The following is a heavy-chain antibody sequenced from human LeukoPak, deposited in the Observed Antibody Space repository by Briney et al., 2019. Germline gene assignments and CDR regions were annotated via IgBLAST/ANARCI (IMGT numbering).Heavy chain of an antibody. CDR2: ISSSSSYI. J-gene: IGHJ4*02. CDR1: GFTFSSYS. V-gene: IGHV3-21*01. D-gene: IGHD6-13*01. Sequence: GGSLRLSCAASGFTFSSYSMNWVRQAPGKGLEWVSSISSSSSYIYYADSVKGRFTISRDNAKNSLYLQMNSLRAEDTAVYYCARDSLGYSSSWYATSTFDYWGQGTLVTVSS. CDR3: ARDSLGYSSSWYATSTFDY.